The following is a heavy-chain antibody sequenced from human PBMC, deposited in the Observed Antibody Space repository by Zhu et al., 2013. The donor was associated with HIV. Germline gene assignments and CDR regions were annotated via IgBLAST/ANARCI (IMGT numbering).Heavy chain of an antibody. J-gene: IGHJ2*01. CDR1: GYTFTSYA. D-gene: IGHD4-17*01. CDR3: ARDHGDLVWYFDL. V-gene: IGHV1-3*01. Sequence: QVQLVQSGAEVKKPGASVKVSCKASGYTFTSYAMHWVRQAPGQRLEWMGWINAGNGNTKYSQKFQGRVTITRDTSASTAYMELSSLRSEDTAVYYCARDHGDLVWYFDLWAVAPWSLSPQ. CDR2: INAGNGNT.